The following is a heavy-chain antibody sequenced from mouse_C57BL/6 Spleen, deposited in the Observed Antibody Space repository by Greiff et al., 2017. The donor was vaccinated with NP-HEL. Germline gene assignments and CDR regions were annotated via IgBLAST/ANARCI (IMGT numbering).Heavy chain of an antibody. D-gene: IGHD3-2*02. V-gene: IGHV1-18*01. CDR3: ARRGRQLRLRKNAMDY. CDR2: INPNNGGT. Sequence: EVQRVESGPELVKPGASVKIPCKASGYTFTDYNMDWVKQSHGKSLEWIGDINPNNGGTIYNQKFKGKATLTVDKSSSTAYMELRSLTSEDTAVYYCARRGRQLRLRKNAMDYWGQGTSVTVSS. CDR1: GYTFTDYN. J-gene: IGHJ4*01.